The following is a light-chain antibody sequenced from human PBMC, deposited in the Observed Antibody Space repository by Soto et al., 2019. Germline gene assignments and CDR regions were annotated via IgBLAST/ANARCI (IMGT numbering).Light chain of an antibody. CDR1: QSISSW. J-gene: IGKJ1*01. CDR2: KAS. Sequence: MTQSPATLSVSPGERATLSCRASQSISSWLAWYQQKPGKAPKLLIYKASSLESGVPSRFSGSGSGTEFTLTISSLQPDDFATYYCQQYNSYSRTFGQGTKVDNK. V-gene: IGKV1-5*03. CDR3: QQYNSYSRT.